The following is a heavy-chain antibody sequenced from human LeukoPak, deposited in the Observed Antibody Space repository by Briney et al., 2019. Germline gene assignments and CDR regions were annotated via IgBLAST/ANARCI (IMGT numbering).Heavy chain of an antibody. D-gene: IGHD6-19*01. CDR1: GGSISSSSYY. J-gene: IGHJ6*03. CDR3: ARVLPPTPGWYYYYYYMDV. CDR2: IYYSGST. V-gene: IGHV4-39*07. Sequence: SETLSLTCTVSGGSISSSSYYWGWIRQPPGKGLEWIGSIYYSGSTYYNLSLKSRVTISVDTSKNQFSLKLSSVTAADTAVYYCARVLPPTPGWYYYYYYMDVWGKGTTVTVSS.